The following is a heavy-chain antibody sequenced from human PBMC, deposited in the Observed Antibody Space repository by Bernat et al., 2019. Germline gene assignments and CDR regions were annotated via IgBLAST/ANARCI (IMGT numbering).Heavy chain of an antibody. CDR3: AKDREYASGSYPIDS. Sequence: QVQLVESGGGVVQPGGSLRLSCAASGFSFRTYGMHWVRQAPGKGLEWVAFIFNDGSNQFQADTVKGRFALSRDNYKNTLYLQMNSLRAEDTAVYYCAKDREYASGSYPIDSWGQGTLVTVSS. CDR2: IFNDGSNQ. D-gene: IGHD3-10*01. CDR1: GFSFRTYG. V-gene: IGHV3-30*02. J-gene: IGHJ4*02.